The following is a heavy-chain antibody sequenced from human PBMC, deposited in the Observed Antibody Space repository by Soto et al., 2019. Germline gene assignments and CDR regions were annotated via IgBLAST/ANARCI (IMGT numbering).Heavy chain of an antibody. CDR1: GYTFPGYY. CDR3: ARSNWNYYYYGMDV. CDR2: INPNSGGT. J-gene: IGHJ6*02. V-gene: IGHV1-2*02. Sequence: ASVKVSCKASGYTFPGYYMHWVRQAPGQGLEWMGWINPNSGGTNYAQKFQGRVTMTRDTSISTAYMELSRLRSDDTAVYYCARSNWNYYYYGMDVWGQGTTVTVSS. D-gene: IGHD1-1*01.